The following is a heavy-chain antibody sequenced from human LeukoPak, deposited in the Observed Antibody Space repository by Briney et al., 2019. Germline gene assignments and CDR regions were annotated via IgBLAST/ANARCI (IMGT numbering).Heavy chain of an antibody. D-gene: IGHD3-10*01. J-gene: IGHJ4*02. CDR2: IKRKTDGGTT. CDR1: GFAFSNAW. V-gene: IGHV3-15*01. CDR3: FGSGGYYNGDDY. Sequence: GGSLRLSCAASGFAFSNAWMNWVRQAPGKGLEWVGRIKRKTDGGTTDYAAPVKGRFTISRDDSKNTLYLQMSSLKNEDTAVYFCFGSGGYYNGDDYWEQGTLVTVSS.